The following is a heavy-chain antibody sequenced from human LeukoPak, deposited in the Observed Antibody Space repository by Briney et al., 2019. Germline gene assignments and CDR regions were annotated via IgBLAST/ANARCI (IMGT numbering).Heavy chain of an antibody. Sequence: GGSLRLSCAASGFTFSSYAMHWVRQAPGKGLEWVAVISYDGSNKYYADSVKGRFTISRDNSKNTLYLQMNSLRAEDTAVNYCARDFLDYYDSSGLFDYWGQGTLVTVSS. D-gene: IGHD3-22*01. V-gene: IGHV3-30*04. CDR1: GFTFSSYA. CDR3: ARDFLDYYDSSGLFDY. J-gene: IGHJ4*02. CDR2: ISYDGSNK.